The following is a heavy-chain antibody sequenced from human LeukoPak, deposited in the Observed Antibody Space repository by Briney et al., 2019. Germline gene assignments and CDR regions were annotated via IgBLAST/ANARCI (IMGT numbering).Heavy chain of an antibody. Sequence: ASVKVSCKASGYTFTGYYMHWVRQAPGQGLEWMGWINPNSGGTNYAQKFQGRVTMTRDTSISTAYMELSRLRSDDTAVYYCARAARPAAITYYYYYMDVWGKGTTVTISS. CDR2: INPNSGGT. D-gene: IGHD2-2*01. CDR3: ARAARPAAITYYYYYMDV. J-gene: IGHJ6*03. CDR1: GYTFTGYY. V-gene: IGHV1-2*02.